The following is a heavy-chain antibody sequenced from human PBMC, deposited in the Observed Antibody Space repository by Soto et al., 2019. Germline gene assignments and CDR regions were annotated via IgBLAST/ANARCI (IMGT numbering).Heavy chain of an antibody. Sequence: QVQLVQSGAEVQKPGASVKVSCKASGYTFTGYYMHWVRQAPGQGLEWMGWINPNSGGTNYAQKFQGRVTMTRDTSITTAYMELSRLRPDDTPVYYCARDSSSIAAAGRRCWFDHWGQGTLVTVSS. CDR2: INPNSGGT. D-gene: IGHD6-13*01. V-gene: IGHV1-2*02. CDR3: ARDSSSIAAAGRRCWFDH. J-gene: IGHJ5*02. CDR1: GYTFTGYY.